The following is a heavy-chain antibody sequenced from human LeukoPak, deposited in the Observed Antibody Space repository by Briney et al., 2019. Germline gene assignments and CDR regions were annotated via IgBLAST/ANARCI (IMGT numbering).Heavy chain of an antibody. CDR3: ARGTTVTFFDY. D-gene: IGHD4-17*01. J-gene: IGHJ4*02. CDR2: FHSSGST. V-gene: IGHV4-59*01. CDR1: GGSISSNY. Sequence: SETLSLTCTVSGGSISSNYWSWIRQPPGMGLERIGFFHSSGSTNYNPSLKSRVTMSGDTSKNQFSLRLSSVTAADTAVYYCARGTTVTFFDYRGQGTLVTVSS.